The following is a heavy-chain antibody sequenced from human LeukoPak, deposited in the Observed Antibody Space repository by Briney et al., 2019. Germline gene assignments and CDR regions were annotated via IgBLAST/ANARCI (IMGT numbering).Heavy chain of an antibody. CDR1: GFTFRNYA. D-gene: IGHD1-7*01. Sequence: GGSLRLSCAASGFTFRNYAMHWVRQAPGKGPEGVAVVSYDGNTNHYADSVKGRLTSSRDNSNNTLYLEVNSLRTEDTAVYYCARGRTSRTAFDIWGPGTMVTVSS. J-gene: IGHJ3*02. CDR3: ARGRTSRTAFDI. V-gene: IGHV3-30*01. CDR2: VSYDGNTN.